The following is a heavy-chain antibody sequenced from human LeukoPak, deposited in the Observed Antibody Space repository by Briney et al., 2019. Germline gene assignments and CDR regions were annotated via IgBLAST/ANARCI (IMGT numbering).Heavy chain of an antibody. CDR3: AKGGSSSWPPSPIDY. V-gene: IGHV3-23*01. J-gene: IGHJ4*02. Sequence: GGSLRLSCAASGFTFSSYAMSWVRQAPGKGLEWVSAISGSGGSTYYADSVKGRFTISRGNSKNTLYLQMNSLRAEDTAVYYCAKGGSSSWPPSPIDYWGQGTLVTVSS. CDR1: GFTFSSYA. D-gene: IGHD6-13*01. CDR2: ISGSGGST.